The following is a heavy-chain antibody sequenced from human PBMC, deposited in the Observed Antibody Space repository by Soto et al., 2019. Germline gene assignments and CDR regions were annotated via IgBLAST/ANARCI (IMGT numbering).Heavy chain of an antibody. CDR1: GGSISSGDYY. Sequence: SETLSLTCTVSGGSISSGDYYWSWIRQPPGKGLEWIGYIYYSGSTYYNPSLKSRVTISVDTSKNQFSLKLSSVTAADTAVYYCARDLGPAAGKDYFDYWGQGTRVTVSS. CDR3: ARDLGPAAGKDYFDY. CDR2: IYYSGST. V-gene: IGHV4-30-4*01. J-gene: IGHJ4*02. D-gene: IGHD6-13*01.